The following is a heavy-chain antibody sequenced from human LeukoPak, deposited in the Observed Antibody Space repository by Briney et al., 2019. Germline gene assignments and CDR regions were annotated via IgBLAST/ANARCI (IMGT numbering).Heavy chain of an antibody. D-gene: IGHD2-8*01. Sequence: SETLSLTCTVSGGSISSYYWSWIRQPPGRGLEWIGYIYYSGSTNYNPSLKSRVTISVDTSKNQFSLKLSSVTAADTAVYYCARGGPGYCTNGVCYYYYGMDVWGQGTTVTVSS. CDR2: IYYSGST. CDR1: GGSISSYY. V-gene: IGHV4-59*01. CDR3: ARGGPGYCTNGVCYYYYGMDV. J-gene: IGHJ6*02.